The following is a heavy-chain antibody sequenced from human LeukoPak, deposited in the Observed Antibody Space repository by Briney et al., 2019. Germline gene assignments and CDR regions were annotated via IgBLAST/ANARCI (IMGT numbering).Heavy chain of an antibody. D-gene: IGHD6-13*01. Sequence: EGSLRLSCAASGFTFSSYGMHWVRQAPGKGLEWVAVISYDGSNKYYADSVKGRFTISRDNSKNTQYLQMNSLRAEDTAVYYCAKLIAAARNFDYWGQGTLVTVSS. V-gene: IGHV3-30*18. CDR1: GFTFSSYG. CDR3: AKLIAAARNFDY. CDR2: ISYDGSNK. J-gene: IGHJ4*02.